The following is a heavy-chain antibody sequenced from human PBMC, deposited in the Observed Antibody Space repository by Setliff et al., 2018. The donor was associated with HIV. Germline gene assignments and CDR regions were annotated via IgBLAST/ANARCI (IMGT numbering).Heavy chain of an antibody. CDR2: IGTGGDT. V-gene: IGHV3-21*01. CDR1: GFTFTNAW. CDR3: AREERSNWGRDAFDI. Sequence: PGGSLRLSCAASGFTFTNAWMNWFRQAPGKGLEWVSAIGTGGDTYYADSVMGRFTVSRDNAKNSLYLQMNSLRVEDTAVYYCAREERSNWGRDAFDIWGQGTLVTVSS. D-gene: IGHD7-27*01. J-gene: IGHJ3*02.